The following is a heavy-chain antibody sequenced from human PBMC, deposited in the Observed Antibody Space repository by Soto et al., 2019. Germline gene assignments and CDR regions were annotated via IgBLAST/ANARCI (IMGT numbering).Heavy chain of an antibody. D-gene: IGHD5-12*01. CDR3: ARTKEHSGYDYLDY. V-gene: IGHV1-18*01. CDR1: GYTFTSYG. Sequence: ASVKVSCKASGYTFTSYGISWVRQAPGQGLEWMGWISAYNGNTNYAQKLQGRVTMTTDTSTSTAYMELRSLRSDDTAVYYCARTKEHSGYDYLDYWGQGTLVTVSS. CDR2: ISAYNGNT. J-gene: IGHJ4*02.